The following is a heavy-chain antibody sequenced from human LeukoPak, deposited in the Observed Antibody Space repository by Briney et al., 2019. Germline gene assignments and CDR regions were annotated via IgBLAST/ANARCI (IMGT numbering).Heavy chain of an antibody. D-gene: IGHD7-27*01. CDR3: ARPQDFGLTGMNAFDI. J-gene: IGHJ3*02. CDR2: IDYSGST. V-gene: IGHV4-39*07. CDR1: GGSISSSSYD. Sequence: SETLSLTCTVSGGSISSSSYDWGWIRQPPGKGLGLSGSIDYSGSTYYNPSLKSLVTISVDTSKNQVSLKLSSVTAADTAVYYCARPQDFGLTGMNAFDIWRKGTMVTVSS.